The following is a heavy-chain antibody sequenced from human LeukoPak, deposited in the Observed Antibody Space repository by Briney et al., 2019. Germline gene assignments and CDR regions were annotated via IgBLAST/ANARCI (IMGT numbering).Heavy chain of an antibody. J-gene: IGHJ4*02. CDR1: GFTFSGSG. CDR2: IRYHGSDK. Sequence: PGGSLRLSRAASGFTFSGSGMHWVRQAPGKGLEWVAFIRYHGSDKFYADSVKGRFTISRDNSKNTLYLQMNSLRPEDTSVYYCARSPTSWYFDYWGQGTLVIVSS. D-gene: IGHD2-2*01. CDR3: ARSPTSWYFDY. V-gene: IGHV3-30*02.